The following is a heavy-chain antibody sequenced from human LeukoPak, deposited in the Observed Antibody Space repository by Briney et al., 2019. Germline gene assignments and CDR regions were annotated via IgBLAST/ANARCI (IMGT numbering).Heavy chain of an antibody. CDR2: INHSGST. CDR1: GGSFSGYY. D-gene: IGHD3-22*01. J-gene: IGHJ4*02. CDR3: ARGADHDSSPRPFDY. Sequence: SETLSLTCAVYGGSFSGYYWSWIRQPPGKGLEWIGEINHSGSTNYNPSLKSRVTISVDTSKNQFSLKLSSVTAADTAVYYCARGADHDSSPRPFDYWGQGTLVTVSS. V-gene: IGHV4-34*01.